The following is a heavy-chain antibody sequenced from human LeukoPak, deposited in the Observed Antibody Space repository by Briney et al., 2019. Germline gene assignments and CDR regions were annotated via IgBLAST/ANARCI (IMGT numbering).Heavy chain of an antibody. V-gene: IGHV3-30*01. CDR2: ISYDGSNK. CDR3: ARDSGDIVVVINWYFDY. J-gene: IGHJ4*02. D-gene: IGHD2-15*01. Sequence: GGSLRLSCAASGFTFSSYAMRWVRQAPGKGLEWVAVISYDGSNKYYADSVKGRFTISRDNSKNTLYLQMNSLRAEDTAVYYCARDSGDIVVVINWYFDYWGQGTLVTVSS. CDR1: GFTFSSYA.